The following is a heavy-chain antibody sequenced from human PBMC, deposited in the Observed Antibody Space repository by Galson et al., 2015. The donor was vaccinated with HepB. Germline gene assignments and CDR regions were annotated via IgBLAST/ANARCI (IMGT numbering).Heavy chain of an antibody. Sequence: SLRLSCAASGFTFSSYGMHWVRQAPGKGLEWVANIKQDGSEKYYVDSVKGRFTISRDNAKNSLYLQMNNLRAEDTAVYYCARVGGSYSTPFDYWGQGTLVTVSS. D-gene: IGHD1-26*01. CDR3: ARVGGSYSTPFDY. J-gene: IGHJ4*02. V-gene: IGHV3-7*03. CDR1: GFTFSSYG. CDR2: IKQDGSEK.